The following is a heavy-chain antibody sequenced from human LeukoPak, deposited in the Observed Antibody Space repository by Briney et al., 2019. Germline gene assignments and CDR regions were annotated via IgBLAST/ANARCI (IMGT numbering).Heavy chain of an antibody. J-gene: IGHJ6*02. V-gene: IGHV1-2*04. CDR2: INPNSGGT. D-gene: IGHD2-15*01. CDR1: GYTFTGYY. CDR3: ARGGVVVAATRGDYYYYGMDV. Sequence: GASVKVSCKASGYTFTGYYMHWLRQAPGQGLEWMGWINPNSGGTNYAQKFQGWVTMTRDTSISTAYMELSRLRSDDTAVYYCARGGVVVAATRGDYYYYGMDVWGQGTTVTVSS.